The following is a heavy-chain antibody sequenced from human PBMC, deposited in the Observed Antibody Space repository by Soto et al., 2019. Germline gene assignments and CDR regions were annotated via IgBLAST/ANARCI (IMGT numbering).Heavy chain of an antibody. D-gene: IGHD3-3*01. Sequence: ASVKVSCKASGYTFTSYGISWVRQAPGQGLEWMGWISAYNGNTNYAQKLQGRVTMTTDTSTSTAYMELRSLRSDDTAVYYCARGQYYDFWSGYFTDYGMDVWGQGTTVTVSS. CDR2: ISAYNGNT. CDR3: ARGQYYDFWSGYFTDYGMDV. J-gene: IGHJ6*02. V-gene: IGHV1-18*04. CDR1: GYTFTSYG.